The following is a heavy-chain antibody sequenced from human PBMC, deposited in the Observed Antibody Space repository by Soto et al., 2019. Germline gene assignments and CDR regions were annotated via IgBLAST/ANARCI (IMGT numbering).Heavy chain of an antibody. J-gene: IGHJ6*01. CDR2: INPDGSVT. Sequence: GGSLRLSCLASGFTFNNYWMTWVRPAPGKGLDWVAQINPDGSVTYYVDSVKGRFTSSRDNAKNSLYLKMNSLTVEDMGVYYCVGDARYNLIGRYDYCMGVWGQGTTVTVS. D-gene: IGHD1-1*01. CDR1: GFTFNNYW. CDR3: VGDARYNLIGRYDYCMGV. V-gene: IGHV3-7*04.